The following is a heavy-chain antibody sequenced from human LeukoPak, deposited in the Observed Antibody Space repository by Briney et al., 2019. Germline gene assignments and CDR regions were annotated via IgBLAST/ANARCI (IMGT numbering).Heavy chain of an antibody. V-gene: IGHV3-23*01. CDR2: ISGSGGST. Sequence: PGGSLRLSCAASGFTFSSYAMSWVRQAPGKGLEWVSAISGSGGSTYYADSVKGRLTISRDNSKNSLYLQMNSLRAEDTAVYYCARALIGYYFGYWGQGTLVTVSS. CDR1: GFTFSSYA. CDR3: ARALIGYYFGY. D-gene: IGHD2-8*01. J-gene: IGHJ4*02.